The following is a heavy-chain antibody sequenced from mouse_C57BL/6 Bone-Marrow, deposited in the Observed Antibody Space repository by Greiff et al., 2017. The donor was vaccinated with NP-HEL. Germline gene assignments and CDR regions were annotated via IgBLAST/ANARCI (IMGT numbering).Heavy chain of an antibody. Sequence: QVQLKQSGAELARPGASVKLSCKASGYTFTSYGISWVKQRTGQGLEWIGEIYPRSGNTYYNEKFKGKATLTADKSSSTAYMELRSLTSEDSAVYFCARDNYFYYYAMDYWGQGTSGTVSS. J-gene: IGHJ4*01. CDR2: IYPRSGNT. CDR3: ARDNYFYYYAMDY. V-gene: IGHV1-81*01. D-gene: IGHD1-3*01. CDR1: GYTFTSYG.